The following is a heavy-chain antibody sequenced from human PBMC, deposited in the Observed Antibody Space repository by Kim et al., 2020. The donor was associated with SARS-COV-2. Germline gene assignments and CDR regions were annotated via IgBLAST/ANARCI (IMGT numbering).Heavy chain of an antibody. V-gene: IGHV4-30-2*05. J-gene: IGHJ4*02. Sequence: LKSRVTISVDTSKNQFSRKLSSVTAADTAVYYCARFRQSVVPAAMYFDYWGQGTLVTVSS. D-gene: IGHD2-2*01. CDR3: ARFRQSVVPAAMYFDY.